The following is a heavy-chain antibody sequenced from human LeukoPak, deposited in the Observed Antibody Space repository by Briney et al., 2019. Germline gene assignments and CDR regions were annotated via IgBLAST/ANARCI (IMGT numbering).Heavy chain of an antibody. Sequence: SQTLSFTCTVSGGSISRGDYYWSWIRQPPGKGLEWIGYIYYSGSTYYNPSLKSRVTISVDTSKNQFSLKLSSVTAADTAVYYCATAPWDDYYGSGSYPDYWGQGTLVTVSS. D-gene: IGHD3-10*01. CDR2: IYYSGST. V-gene: IGHV4-30-4*01. J-gene: IGHJ4*02. CDR3: ATAPWDDYYGSGSYPDY. CDR1: GGSISRGDYY.